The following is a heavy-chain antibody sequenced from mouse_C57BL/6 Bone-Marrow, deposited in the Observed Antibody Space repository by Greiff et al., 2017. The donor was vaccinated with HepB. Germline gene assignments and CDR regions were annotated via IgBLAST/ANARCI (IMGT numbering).Heavy chain of an antibody. CDR2: FYPGSGSI. CDR1: GYTFTEYT. Sequence: QVQLQQSGAELVKPGASVKLSCKASGYTFTEYTIHWVKQRSGQGLEWIGWFYPGSGSIKYNEKFKDKATLTADKSSSTVYMELSRLTSEDSAVYFCARHEAFSYYYGSSYLAWFAYWGQGTLVTVSA. V-gene: IGHV1-62-2*01. D-gene: IGHD1-1*01. J-gene: IGHJ3*01. CDR3: ARHEAFSYYYGSSYLAWFAY.